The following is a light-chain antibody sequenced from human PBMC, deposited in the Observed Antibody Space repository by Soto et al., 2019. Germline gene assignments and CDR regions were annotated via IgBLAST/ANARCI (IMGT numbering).Light chain of an antibody. CDR1: ASNIGGRT. CDR2: NNN. Sequence: QSVLTQPPSASGTPGRGSTFFVLGGASNIGGRTVNWYQQLPGTAPRLLIFNNNQRPSGVPDRFSGSKSGTSASLAITGLQSEDEADYYCAAWDDSLTAHVFGVGTKLTVL. CDR3: AAWDDSLTAHV. V-gene: IGLV1-44*01. J-gene: IGLJ1*01.